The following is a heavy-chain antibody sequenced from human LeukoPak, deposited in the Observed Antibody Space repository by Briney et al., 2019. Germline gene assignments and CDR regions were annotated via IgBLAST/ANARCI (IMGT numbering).Heavy chain of an antibody. CDR3: ARLKVVRGVISREYYYYYYGMDV. V-gene: IGHV4-34*01. CDR1: GGSISSYY. CDR2: INHSGST. D-gene: IGHD3-10*01. J-gene: IGHJ6*02. Sequence: PSETLSLTCTVSGGSISSYYWSWIRQPPGKGLEWIGEINHSGSTNYNPSLKSRVTISVDTSKNQFSLKLSSVTAADTAVYYCARLKVVRGVISREYYYYYYGMDVWGQGTTVTVSS.